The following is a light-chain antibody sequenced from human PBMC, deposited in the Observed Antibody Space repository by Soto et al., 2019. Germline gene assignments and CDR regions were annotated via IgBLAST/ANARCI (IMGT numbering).Light chain of an antibody. CDR3: QKYDTSPPLT. CDR1: QSVSSSY. CDR2: GAS. J-gene: IGKJ4*01. V-gene: IGKV3-20*01. Sequence: LLKQSPGTLSLSPGERATLSCRASQSVSSSYLAWYQQQPGQAPRLLLYGASSRATGTPDTFSGSGCGTDFALTISRLEPEDYAVYYYQKYDTSPPLTFGEGTKVDIK.